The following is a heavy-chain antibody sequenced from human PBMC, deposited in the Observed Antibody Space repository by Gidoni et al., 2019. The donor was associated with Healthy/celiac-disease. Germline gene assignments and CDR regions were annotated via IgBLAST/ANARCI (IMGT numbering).Heavy chain of an antibody. CDR1: GFTFSSYA. V-gene: IGHV3-64*02. Sequence: EVQLVDSGEGLVRPVWSLRLSCAASGFTFSSYAMHWVRQAPGKGLEYVSAISSNGGSTYSADSVKGRFTISRDNSKNTLYLQRGSLRAEEMAVYYCARGRGQQLDNWYFDLWGRGTLVTVSS. CDR3: ARGRGQQLDNWYFDL. D-gene: IGHD6-13*01. J-gene: IGHJ2*01. CDR2: ISSNGGST.